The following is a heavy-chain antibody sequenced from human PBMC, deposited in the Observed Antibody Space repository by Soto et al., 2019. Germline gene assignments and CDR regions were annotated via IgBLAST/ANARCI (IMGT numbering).Heavy chain of an antibody. CDR1: GYTFTSYA. V-gene: IGHV1-3*01. CDR3: ARARRSGYSSSWYWFDP. Sequence: ASVKVSCKASGYTFTSYAMHWVRQAPGQRLEWMGWINAGNGNTKYSQKFQGRVTITRDTSASTAYMELSSLRSEDTAVYYCARARRSGYSSSWYWFDPWGQGTLVTVSS. D-gene: IGHD6-13*01. CDR2: INAGNGNT. J-gene: IGHJ5*02.